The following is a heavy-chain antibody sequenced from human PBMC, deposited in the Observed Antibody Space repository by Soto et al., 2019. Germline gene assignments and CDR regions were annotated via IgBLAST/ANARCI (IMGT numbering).Heavy chain of an antibody. Sequence: EVQLLESGGGLVQPGGSLRLSCAASGFTFSSYAMSWVRQAPGKGLEWVSAISGSGGSTYYADSVKGRFTISRDNSKNTLYLQMNSLRAEDTAVYYCAKGQYCSSTSCYWFDYCGQGTLVTVSS. CDR3: AKGQYCSSTSCYWFDY. J-gene: IGHJ4*02. CDR2: ISGSGGST. D-gene: IGHD2-2*01. CDR1: GFTFSSYA. V-gene: IGHV3-23*01.